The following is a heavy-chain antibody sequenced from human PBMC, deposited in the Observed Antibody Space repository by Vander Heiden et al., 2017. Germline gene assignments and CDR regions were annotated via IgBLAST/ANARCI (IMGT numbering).Heavy chain of an antibody. CDR3: ARDIHFGNNFDI. Sequence: EVQLVESGGGLVQPGGSLRLFCAASGFAFSSYSMNWVRQAPGKGLDWISYISSSSTSIYYADSVRGRFTISRDNAKNSLYLQMNSLRDEDTAVYYCARDIHFGNNFDIWGQGTMVTVSS. D-gene: IGHD1-20*01. CDR1: GFAFSSYS. J-gene: IGHJ3*02. V-gene: IGHV3-48*02. CDR2: ISSSSTSI.